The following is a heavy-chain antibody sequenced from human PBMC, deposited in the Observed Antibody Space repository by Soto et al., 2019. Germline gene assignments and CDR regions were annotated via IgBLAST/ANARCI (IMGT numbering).Heavy chain of an antibody. Sequence: EVQLVESGGGLVKPGGSLRLSCAASGFTFSDFTINWVRQAPGKGLEWVSSISGNSYYVYYADSVKGRFNISRDNAKNSLFMHLDRLRVEDTAVYYCARDYGDDWFDSRGQGTLVTVSS. CDR3: ARDYGDDWFDS. D-gene: IGHD4-17*01. CDR1: GFTFSDFT. J-gene: IGHJ5*01. V-gene: IGHV3-21*01. CDR2: ISGNSYYV.